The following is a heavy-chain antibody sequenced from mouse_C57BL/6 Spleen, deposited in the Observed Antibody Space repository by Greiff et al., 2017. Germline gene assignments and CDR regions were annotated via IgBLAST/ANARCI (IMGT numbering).Heavy chain of an antibody. V-gene: IGHV5-6*01. D-gene: IGHD1-1*01. J-gene: IGHJ4*01. Sequence: EVKLVESGGDLVKPGGSLKLSCAASGFTFSSYGMSWVRQTPDKRLEWVATISSGGSSTYYPDSVKGRFTITRDNAKNTLYLQLSSLKSEDTAMYYCAGQNYYGSSYDAMDYWGQGTSVTVSS. CDR2: ISSGGSST. CDR1: GFTFSSYG. CDR3: AGQNYYGSSYDAMDY.